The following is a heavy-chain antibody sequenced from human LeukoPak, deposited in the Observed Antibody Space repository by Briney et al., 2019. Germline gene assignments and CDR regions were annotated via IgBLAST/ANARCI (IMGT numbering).Heavy chain of an antibody. J-gene: IGHJ3*02. Sequence: SETLSLTCAVYGGSFSGYYWSWIRQPPGKGLEWIGYIYYSGSTNYNPSLKSRVTISVDTSKNQFSLKLSSVTAADTAVYYCARGLLWHDAFDIWGQGTMVTVSS. V-gene: IGHV4-59*08. CDR1: GGSFSGYY. D-gene: IGHD3-10*01. CDR3: ARGLLWHDAFDI. CDR2: IYYSGST.